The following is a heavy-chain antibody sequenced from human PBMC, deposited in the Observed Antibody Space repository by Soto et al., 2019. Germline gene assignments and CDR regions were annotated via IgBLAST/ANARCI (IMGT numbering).Heavy chain of an antibody. D-gene: IGHD6-13*01. CDR1: GFTFSSYA. CDR2: ISYDGSNK. V-gene: IGHV3-30-3*01. J-gene: IGHJ6*02. Sequence: QVQLVESGGGVVQPGRSLRLSCAASGFTFSSYAMHWVRQAPGKGLEWVAVISYDGSNKYYADSVKGRFTISRDNSKNTLYLQMNSLRAEDTAVYYCARDRLDSSPYYYYYGMDVWGQGTTVTVSS. CDR3: ARDRLDSSPYYYYYGMDV.